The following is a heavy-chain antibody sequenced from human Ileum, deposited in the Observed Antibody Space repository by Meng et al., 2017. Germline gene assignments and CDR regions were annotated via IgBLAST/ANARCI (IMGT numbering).Heavy chain of an antibody. CDR1: GGSISSGDYC. J-gene: IGHJ4*02. Sequence: QVQLQESGPGLVKPSQILSLTCTVAGGSISSGDYCWSWIRQPPGTGLEWIGYIYYSGSTYYNPSLKSRLTISVDTSKNQFSLKLSSVTAADTAVYYCARDRDSSGYYPYWGQGTLVTVSS. D-gene: IGHD3-22*01. V-gene: IGHV4-30-4*01. CDR3: ARDRDSSGYYPY. CDR2: IYYSGST.